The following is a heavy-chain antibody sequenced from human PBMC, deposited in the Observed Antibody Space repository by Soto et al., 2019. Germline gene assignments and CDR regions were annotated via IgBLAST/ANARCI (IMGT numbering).Heavy chain of an antibody. V-gene: IGHV1-69*06. Sequence: QVQLVQSGAEVKKPGSSLKVSCKASGGTFSSYAISWVRQAPGQGLEWMGGIIPIFGTANYAQKFQGRVTITADKSTSTAYMELSSLRSEDTAVYYCARGAYCGGDCYSGIDYWGQGTLVTVSS. J-gene: IGHJ4*02. CDR2: IIPIFGTA. CDR3: ARGAYCGGDCYSGIDY. D-gene: IGHD2-21*02. CDR1: GGTFSSYA.